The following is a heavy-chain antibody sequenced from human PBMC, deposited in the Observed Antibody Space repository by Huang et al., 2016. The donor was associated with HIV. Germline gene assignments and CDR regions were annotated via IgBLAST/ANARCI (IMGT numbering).Heavy chain of an antibody. CDR2: RAYDGSNK. Sequence: QVQLVESGGGVVQPGRSLRLSCAASGFTFSSYAMHWVRQAPGKGLEWVAVRAYDGSNKYYADSVKGRFTISRDNSKNTLYLQMNSLRAEDTAVYYCARGSRSNGVSSFDYWGQGTLVTVSS. CDR1: GFTFSSYA. D-gene: IGHD2-8*01. V-gene: IGHV3-30-3*01. J-gene: IGHJ4*02. CDR3: ARGSRSNGVSSFDY.